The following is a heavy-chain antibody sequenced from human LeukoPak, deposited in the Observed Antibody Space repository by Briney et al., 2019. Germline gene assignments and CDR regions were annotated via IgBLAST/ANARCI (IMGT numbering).Heavy chain of an antibody. D-gene: IGHD2-2*01. Sequence: GGSLRLSCAASGFTFSSYAMSWVRQAPGKGLEWVSAISGSGGSTYYADSVKGRFTISRDNSKNTLYLQMISLRAEDTAIYYCAKEFVSRSSLTFDYWGQGTLVTVSS. CDR3: AKEFVSRSSLTFDY. CDR2: ISGSGGST. V-gene: IGHV3-23*01. CDR1: GFTFSSYA. J-gene: IGHJ4*02.